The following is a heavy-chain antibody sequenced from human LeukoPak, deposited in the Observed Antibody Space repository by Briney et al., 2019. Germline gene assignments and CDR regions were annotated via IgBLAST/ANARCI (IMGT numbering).Heavy chain of an antibody. V-gene: IGHV1-18*01. Sequence: ASVKVSCKASAYTFTNYAINWVRQAPGQGLEWLGWINAYDGNTKYAQELQDRVTMTTDTPATTAYMELRNLRSDDTAVYYCARGSTSRETNWFDPWGQGTLVTVSS. CDR2: INAYDGNT. J-gene: IGHJ5*02. CDR3: ARGSTSRETNWFDP. CDR1: AYTFTNYA. D-gene: IGHD2-2*01.